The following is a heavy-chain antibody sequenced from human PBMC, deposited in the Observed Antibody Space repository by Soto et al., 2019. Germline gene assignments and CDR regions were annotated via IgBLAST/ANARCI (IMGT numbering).Heavy chain of an antibody. CDR2: IKQDGSEK. CDR1: GFTFSSYW. D-gene: IGHD2-15*01. CDR3: ARDRAVVSYYYGMDV. J-gene: IGHJ6*02. Sequence: GGSVRLSXAASGFTFSSYWMSWVRQAPGKGLEWVANIKQDGSEKYYVDSVKGRFTISRDNAKNSLYLQMNSLRAEDTAVYYCARDRAVVSYYYGMDVWGQGTTVTVSS. V-gene: IGHV3-7*03.